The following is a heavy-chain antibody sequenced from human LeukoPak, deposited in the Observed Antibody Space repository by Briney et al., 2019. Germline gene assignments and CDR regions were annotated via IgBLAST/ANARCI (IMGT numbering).Heavy chain of an antibody. D-gene: IGHD3-10*01. J-gene: IGHJ5*02. V-gene: IGHV4-59*08. CDR1: GGSISSYY. CDR2: IYYSGST. Sequence: SETLSLTCTVSGGSISSYYWSWIRQPPGKGLEWIGYIYYSGSTNYNPSLKSRVTISVDTSKNQFSLKLSSVTAADTAVYYCARRGAYARGYWFDPWGQGTLVTVSS. CDR3: ARRGAYARGYWFDP.